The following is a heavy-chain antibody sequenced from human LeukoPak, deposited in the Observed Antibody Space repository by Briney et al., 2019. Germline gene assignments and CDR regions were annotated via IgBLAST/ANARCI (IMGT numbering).Heavy chain of an antibody. Sequence: SETLSLTCTVSGGSIRSSYYYWGWIRQPPGKGLEWIGSIYDSGSTYYNPSLKSRVTISVDTSKNQFSLKLNSVTAADTAVYYCARGGTTIFGVAPLYGMDVWGQGTTVTVSS. J-gene: IGHJ6*02. CDR3: ARGGTTIFGVAPLYGMDV. CDR1: GGSIRSSYYY. CDR2: IYDSGST. D-gene: IGHD3-3*01. V-gene: IGHV4-39*01.